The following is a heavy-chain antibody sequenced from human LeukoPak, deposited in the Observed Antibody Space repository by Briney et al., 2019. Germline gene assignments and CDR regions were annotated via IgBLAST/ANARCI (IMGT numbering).Heavy chain of an antibody. D-gene: IGHD6-13*01. CDR1: GFTFDDYA. CDR2: ISWNSGSI. CDR3: AKVIAAAGSFDY. Sequence: SLRLSCAASGFTFDDYAMHWVRQAPGKGLEWVSGISWNSGSIGYADSVKGRFTISRDNAKNSLYLQMNSLRAEDTALYYCAKVIAAAGSFDYWGQGTLVTVSS. V-gene: IGHV3-9*01. J-gene: IGHJ4*02.